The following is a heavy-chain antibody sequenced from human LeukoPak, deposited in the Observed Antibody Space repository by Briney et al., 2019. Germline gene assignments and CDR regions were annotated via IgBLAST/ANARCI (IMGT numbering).Heavy chain of an antibody. V-gene: IGHV4-30-2*01. CDR2: IYHSGST. CDR3: ARVSGVVTAIEFDY. Sequence: SQTLSLTCAVSGGSISSGGYFWSWIRQPPGKGLEWIGYIYHSGSTYYNPSLKSRVTISVDRSKNQFSLKLSSVTAADTAVYYCARVSGVVTAIEFDYWGQGTLVTVSS. D-gene: IGHD2-21*02. CDR1: GGSISSGGYF. J-gene: IGHJ4*02.